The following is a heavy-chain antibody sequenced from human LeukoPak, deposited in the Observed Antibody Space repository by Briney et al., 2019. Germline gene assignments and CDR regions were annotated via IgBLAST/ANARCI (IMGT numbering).Heavy chain of an antibody. J-gene: IGHJ4*02. CDR2: IRWNSGRV. D-gene: IGHD6-19*01. CDR1: GFSFSTYV. CDR3: AKDMLAVAGPGAFDY. V-gene: IGHV3-9*01. Sequence: GGSLRLSCSVTGFSFSTYVLSWVRQPPGKGLEWVSSIRWNSGRVDYADSVKGRFTISRDNAKNSLYLQMNSLRAEDTALYYCAKDMLAVAGPGAFDYWGQGTLVTVSS.